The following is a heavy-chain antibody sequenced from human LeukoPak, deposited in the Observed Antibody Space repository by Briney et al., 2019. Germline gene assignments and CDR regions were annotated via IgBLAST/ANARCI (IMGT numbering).Heavy chain of an antibody. CDR3: ARVVCSGPTCFLGWFDA. CDR2: INPNSGGT. J-gene: IGHJ5*02. D-gene: IGHD2-2*01. Sequence: ASVKVSCKASGYTFTGFYIHWVRQAPGQGLEWMGWINPNSGGTNQAQKLQGRVSMTRDTSISTAYMELSRLRYDDTAVYYCARVVCSGPTCFLGWFDAWGQGTQVTVSS. V-gene: IGHV1-2*02. CDR1: GYTFTGFY.